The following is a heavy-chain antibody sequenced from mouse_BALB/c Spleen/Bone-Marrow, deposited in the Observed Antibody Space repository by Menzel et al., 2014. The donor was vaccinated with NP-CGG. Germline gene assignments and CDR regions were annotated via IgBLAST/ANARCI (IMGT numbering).Heavy chain of an antibody. CDR3: ARRGTRTGSYYFDY. CDR1: GFTFSNYG. D-gene: IGHD3-3*01. V-gene: IGHV5-6*02. Sequence: EVMLVESGGDLVKPGGSLKLSCAASGFTFSNYGMSWVRQTPDKRLEWVATISSVGSYTYYPDSVKGRFTISRDNAKNTLFLQMSSLKSEDTAMYYCARRGTRTGSYYFDYWGQGTTLTVSS. J-gene: IGHJ2*01. CDR2: ISSVGSYT.